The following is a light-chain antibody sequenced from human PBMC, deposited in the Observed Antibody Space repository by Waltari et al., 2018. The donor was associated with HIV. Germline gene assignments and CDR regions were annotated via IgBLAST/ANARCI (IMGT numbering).Light chain of an antibody. CDR3: QQYDNLPF. CDR1: QDISNY. V-gene: IGKV1-33*01. CDR2: EAS. Sequence: DIQMTQSPSHLPASVGDRITTTCQASQDISNYLNWYQQKPGKAPKLLIYEASNLEKGVPSRFSGSGSGTDFTFTISSLQPEDIATYYCQQYDNLPFFGGGTKVEIK. J-gene: IGKJ4*01.